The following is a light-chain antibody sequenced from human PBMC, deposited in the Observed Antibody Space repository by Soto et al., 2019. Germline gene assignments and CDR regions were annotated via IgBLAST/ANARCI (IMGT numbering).Light chain of an antibody. CDR3: ETWDSNPGV. CDR2: LEGSGSY. V-gene: IGLV4-60*02. Sequence: QSVLTQSSSASASLGSSVKLTCTLSSGHSSYIIAWHQQQPGKAPRYLMKLEGSGSYNKGSGVPDRFSGSSSGADRYLTISNLQFEDEADYYCETWDSNPGVFGGGTQLTVL. CDR1: SGHSSYI. J-gene: IGLJ3*02.